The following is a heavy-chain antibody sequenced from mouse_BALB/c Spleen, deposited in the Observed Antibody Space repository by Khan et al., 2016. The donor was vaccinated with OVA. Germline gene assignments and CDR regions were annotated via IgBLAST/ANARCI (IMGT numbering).Heavy chain of an antibody. Sequence: DVQLQESGGDLVKPGGSLKLSCAASGFTFSTYGMSWVRQAPDQRLGWVATVSTGGSYTYYPDSVKGRFTISRDNAKNTLYLQMSGLRSEDTAMFYGTRLAYYYDSEGFAYWGQGTLVTVSA. CDR3: TRLAYYYDSEGFAY. CDR2: VSTGGSYT. J-gene: IGHJ3*01. CDR1: GFTFSTYG. V-gene: IGHV5-6*01. D-gene: IGHD1-1*01.